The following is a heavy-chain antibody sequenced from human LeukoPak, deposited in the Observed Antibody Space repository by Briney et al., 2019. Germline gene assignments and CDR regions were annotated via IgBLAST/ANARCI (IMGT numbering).Heavy chain of an antibody. CDR2: IWYDGSNK. CDR1: GFTFSSYG. J-gene: IGHJ6*03. CDR3: ARDGGDCSGGSCRNRYYYYYMDV. Sequence: GRSLRLSCAASGFTFSSYGMHWVRQAPGKGLGWVAVIWYDGSNKYYADSVKGRFTISRDNSKNTLYLQMNSLRAEDTAVYYCARDGGDCSGGSCRNRYYYYYMDVWGKGTTVTVSS. D-gene: IGHD2-15*01. V-gene: IGHV3-33*01.